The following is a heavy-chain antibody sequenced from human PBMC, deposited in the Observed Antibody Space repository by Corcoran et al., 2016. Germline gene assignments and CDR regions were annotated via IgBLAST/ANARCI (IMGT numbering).Heavy chain of an antibody. D-gene: IGHD3-22*01. V-gene: IGHV4-38-2*02. CDR2: IYHTGVT. CDR3: ARTPYYDNNNYYC. CDR1: GYSINSGYY. Sequence: QVQLQESGPGLVKPSETLSLTCTVSGYSINSGYYWGWIRQPPGKGLEWIGSIYHTGVTYYNPSLKSRVTISVDTSKNQFSLNLRSVTAADTAVYYCARTPYYDNNNYYCWGQGTLVTVSS. J-gene: IGHJ4*02.